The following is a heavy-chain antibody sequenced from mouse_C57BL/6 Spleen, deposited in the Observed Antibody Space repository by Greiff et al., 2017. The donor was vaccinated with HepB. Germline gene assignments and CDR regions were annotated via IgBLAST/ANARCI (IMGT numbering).Heavy chain of an antibody. D-gene: IGHD1-1*01. J-gene: IGHJ1*03. CDR3: ARKSYYYGSSSWYFDV. CDR1: GFSLTSYG. CDR2: IWSGGST. Sequence: QVQLKESGPGLVQPSQSLSITCTVSGFSLTSYGVHWVRQSPGKGLEWLGVIWSGGSTDYNAAFISRLSISKDNSKSQVFFKMNSLQADDTAIYYCARKSYYYGSSSWYFDVWGTGTTVTVSS. V-gene: IGHV2-2*01.